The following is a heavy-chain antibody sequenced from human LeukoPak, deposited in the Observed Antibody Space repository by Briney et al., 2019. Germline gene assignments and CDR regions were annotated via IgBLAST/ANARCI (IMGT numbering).Heavy chain of an antibody. Sequence: ASVKVSCKASGYTFTSYGISWVRQAPGQGLEWMGWISAYNGNTNYAQKLQGRVSMTTDTSTSTAYMELRSLRSDDTAVYYCARGSWAEWELLYWFDPWGQGTLVTVSS. CDR3: ARGSWAEWELLYWFDP. CDR1: GYTFTSYG. D-gene: IGHD1-26*01. CDR2: ISAYNGNT. V-gene: IGHV1-18*01. J-gene: IGHJ5*02.